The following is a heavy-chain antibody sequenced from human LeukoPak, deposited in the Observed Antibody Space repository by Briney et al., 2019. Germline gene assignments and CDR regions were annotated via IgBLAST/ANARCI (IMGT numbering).Heavy chain of an antibody. D-gene: IGHD3-10*01. Sequence: SETLSLTCAVSGYSITSSSWWGWIRQPPGKGLEWIGYIYHSGTTYYNPTLQSRVTMSVDTSKNQFSLKLSTVTAVDTAVYYCARKENVYYYFDYWGQGTLVTVSS. CDR2: IYHSGTT. CDR3: ARKENVYYYFDY. J-gene: IGHJ4*02. CDR1: GYSITSSSW. V-gene: IGHV4-28*01.